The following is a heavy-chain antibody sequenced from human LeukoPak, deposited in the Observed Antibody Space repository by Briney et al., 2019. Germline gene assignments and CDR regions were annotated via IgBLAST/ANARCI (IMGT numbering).Heavy chain of an antibody. CDR2: NNPNSGGT. V-gene: IGHV1-2*02. CDR3: ARFAHRRGPGSFDI. Sequence: ASVKVSCKASGYTFTGYYMHWVRQAHGQGLEWMGWNNPNSGGTNYAQKIQGRVTMTRDTSISTAYMELSRLRSDDTAVYYCARFAHRRGPGSFDIWGQGTMVSVSS. CDR1: GYTFTGYY. J-gene: IGHJ3*02.